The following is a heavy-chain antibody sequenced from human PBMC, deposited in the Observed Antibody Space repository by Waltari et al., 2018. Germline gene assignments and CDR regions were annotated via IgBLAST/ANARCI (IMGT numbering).Heavy chain of an antibody. CDR1: GFTFSNYA. CDR2: ISGNGAGT. J-gene: IGHJ6*03. D-gene: IGHD6-13*01. Sequence: EVQLLESGGGLVQPGGSLRLSCAASGFTFSNYALTRARPAPGQGREWGSVISGNGAGTYSAESVKGRFTMSRENSKSTLYVQMNSLRAENTAIYYCAKDSSSWYYMDVWGKGTTVTVSS. CDR3: AKDSSSWYYMDV. V-gene: IGHV3-23*01.